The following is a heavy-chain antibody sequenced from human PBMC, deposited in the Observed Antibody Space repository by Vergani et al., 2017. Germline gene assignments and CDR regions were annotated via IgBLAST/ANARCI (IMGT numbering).Heavy chain of an antibody. CDR1: GYTFTGYY. V-gene: IGHV1-2*02. CDR3: ARAFDDYIWGSYYGD. Sequence: QVQLVQSGAEVKKPGASVTVSCKASGYTFTGYYMHWVRQAPGQGLEWMGWINPNSGGTNYAQKCQGRGTMTRDTSIRTAYLERSRLRSDDTAVYYCARAFDDYIWGSYYGDWGQGTLVTVSS. D-gene: IGHD3-16*01. CDR2: INPNSGGT. J-gene: IGHJ4*02.